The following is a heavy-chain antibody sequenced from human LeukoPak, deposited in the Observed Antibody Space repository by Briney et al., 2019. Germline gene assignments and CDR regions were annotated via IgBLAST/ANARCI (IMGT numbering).Heavy chain of an antibody. CDR2: IIPIFGTA. V-gene: IGHV1-69*13. Sequence: ASVKVSCKASGGTFSSYAISWVRQAPEQGLEWMGGIIPIFGTANYAQKFQGRVTITADESTSTAYMELSSLRSEDTAVYYCARDSAGDLVYYYGMDVWGQGTTVTVSS. J-gene: IGHJ6*02. CDR1: GGTFSSYA. D-gene: IGHD7-27*01. CDR3: ARDSAGDLVYYYGMDV.